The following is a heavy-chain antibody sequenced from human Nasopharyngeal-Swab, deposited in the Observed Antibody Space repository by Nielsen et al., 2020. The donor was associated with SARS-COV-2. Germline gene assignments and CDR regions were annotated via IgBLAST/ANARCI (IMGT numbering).Heavy chain of an antibody. D-gene: IGHD5-12*01. J-gene: IGHJ6*02. V-gene: IGHV3-15*05. CDR1: GFTFSNAW. CDR2: IKSKTDGGTT. CDR3: AKDRDSGDDSDDYYHYYGMDV. Sequence: GGSLRLSCAASGFTFSNAWMSWVRQAPGKGLEWVGRIKSKTDGGTTDYAAPVKGRFTISRDDSKNTLYLQMNSLRVEDTAIYYCAKDRDSGDDSDDYYHYYGMDVWGQGTTVTVFS.